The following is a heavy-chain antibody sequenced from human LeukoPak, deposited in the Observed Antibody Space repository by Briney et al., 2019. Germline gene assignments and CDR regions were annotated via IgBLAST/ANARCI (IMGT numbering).Heavy chain of an antibody. D-gene: IGHD3-22*01. CDR1: GGSFSGYY. V-gene: IGHV4-34*01. CDR3: ARDRYYYDSSGDCFDY. Sequence: SETLSLTCAVYGGSFSGYYWSWIRQPPGKGLEWIGEINHSGSTNYNPSLKSRVTMSVDTSKNQFSLKLSSVTAADTAVYYCARDRYYYDSSGDCFDYWGQGTLVTVSS. CDR2: INHSGST. J-gene: IGHJ4*02.